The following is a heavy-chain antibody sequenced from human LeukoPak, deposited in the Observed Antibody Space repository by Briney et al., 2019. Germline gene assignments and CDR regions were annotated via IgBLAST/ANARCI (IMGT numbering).Heavy chain of an antibody. D-gene: IGHD3-10*01. Sequence: GGSLRLSCTASGFTFSSYDMHWVRQATGKGLEWVSAIGTAGDTYYAGSVKGRFTISRENAKNSLYLQMNSLRAGDTAVYYCARDGDGSGTFDYWGQGTLVTVSS. CDR3: ARDGDGSGTFDY. V-gene: IGHV3-13*01. CDR2: IGTAGDT. J-gene: IGHJ4*02. CDR1: GFTFSSYD.